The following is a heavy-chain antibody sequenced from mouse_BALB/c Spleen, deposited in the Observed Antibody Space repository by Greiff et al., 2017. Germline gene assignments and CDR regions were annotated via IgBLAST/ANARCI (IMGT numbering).Heavy chain of an antibody. Sequence: VQLQQSGAELVRPGASVTLSCKASGYTFTDSDMHWVKQTPVHGLEWIGAIDPETGGTAYNQKFKGKATLTADKSSSTAYMELRSLTSEDSAVYDCTRWATVKHWYFDGWGAGTTVTVAS. CDR2: IDPETGGT. J-gene: IGHJ1*01. D-gene: IGHD1-1*01. CDR1: GYTFTDSD. V-gene: IGHV1-15*01. CDR3: TRWATVKHWYFDG.